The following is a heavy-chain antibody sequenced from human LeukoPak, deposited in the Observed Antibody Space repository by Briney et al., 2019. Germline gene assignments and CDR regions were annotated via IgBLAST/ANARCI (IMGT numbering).Heavy chain of an antibody. CDR1: GGSISSGGYS. D-gene: IGHD3-16*01. CDR2: INHSGST. J-gene: IGHJ6*04. V-gene: IGHV4-30-2*01. CDR3: ARGGLGESTLYYYYYGMDV. Sequence: TSQTLSLTCAVSGGSISSGGYSWSWIRQPPGKGLEWIGEINHSGSTNYNPSLKSRVTISVDTSKSQFSLKLRSVTAADTAVYYCARGGLGESTLYYYYYGMDVWGKGTTVTVSS.